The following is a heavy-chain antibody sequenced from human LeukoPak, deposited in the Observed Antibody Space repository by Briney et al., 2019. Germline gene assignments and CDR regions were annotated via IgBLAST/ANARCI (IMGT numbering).Heavy chain of an antibody. CDR3: ARESEVVVPAALDY. Sequence: ASVKVSCKASGYTFTAYYIHWVRQAPGQGLEWMGRINPNSGGTNYAQKFQGRVTMTRDTSISTAYMELSRLRSDDTAVYYCARESEVVVPAALDYWGQGTLVTVSS. J-gene: IGHJ4*02. CDR2: INPNSGGT. D-gene: IGHD2-2*01. CDR1: GYTFTAYY. V-gene: IGHV1-2*06.